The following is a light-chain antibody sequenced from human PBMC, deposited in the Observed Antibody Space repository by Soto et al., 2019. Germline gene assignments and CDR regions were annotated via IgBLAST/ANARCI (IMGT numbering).Light chain of an antibody. Sequence: DIQMTQSPSSLSASVGDRVTITCRASQSISSYLNWYQQKPGKAPKLLIYAASSLQSGVPSRFSGSGSGTDFTLTISSLQPEDFATYYCQQSYSTPHFPFGPGTKVDIK. V-gene: IGKV1-39*01. J-gene: IGKJ3*01. CDR3: QQSYSTPHFP. CDR1: QSISSY. CDR2: AAS.